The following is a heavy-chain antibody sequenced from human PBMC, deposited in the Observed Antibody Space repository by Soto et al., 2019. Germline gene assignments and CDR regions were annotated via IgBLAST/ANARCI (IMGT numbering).Heavy chain of an antibody. J-gene: IGHJ4*02. D-gene: IGHD5-12*01. CDR1: GGSISSYY. CDR2: LYYTGST. CDR3: ARDLGDGYHFAY. Sequence: QVQLQESGPGLVKPSETLSLTCTVSGGSISSYYWSWIRQPPGKGLEFIGYLYYTGSTNYNPSFKSRVTISLDTSKNQFSLKLSSVTAADTAAYYCARDLGDGYHFAYWGQGTLVTVSS. V-gene: IGHV4-59*01.